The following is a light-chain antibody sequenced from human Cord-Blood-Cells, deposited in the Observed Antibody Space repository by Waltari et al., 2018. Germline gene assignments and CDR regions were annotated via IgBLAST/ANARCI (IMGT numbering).Light chain of an antibody. J-gene: IGLJ3*02. CDR3: QSYDSSLSGSRV. CDR2: DVS. V-gene: IGLV2-14*01. CDR1: SSDVGGYNY. Sequence: QSALTQPASVSGSPGQSITISCTGTSSDVGGYNYVSWYQQHPGKAPKPMIYDVSKRPSGVSNRFSGSKSGNTASLTISGLQAEDEADYYCQSYDSSLSGSRVFGGGTKLTVL.